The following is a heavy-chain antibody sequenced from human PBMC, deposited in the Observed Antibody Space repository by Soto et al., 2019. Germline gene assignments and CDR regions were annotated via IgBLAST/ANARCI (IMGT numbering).Heavy chain of an antibody. CDR1: GFTFSNAW. V-gene: IGHV3-15*07. J-gene: IGHJ4*02. Sequence: EVQLVESGGGLVKPGGSLRLSCAASGFTFSNAWMNWVRQAPGKGLEWVGRIKSKTDGGTTDYAAHVKGRFTISRDDSKNTLYLQMNSLKTEDAAVYYCTTDPSSGSYRVSFAGEDYWGQRTLVTVSS. CDR2: IKSKTDGGTT. CDR3: TTDPSSGSYRVSFAGEDY. D-gene: IGHD1-26*01.